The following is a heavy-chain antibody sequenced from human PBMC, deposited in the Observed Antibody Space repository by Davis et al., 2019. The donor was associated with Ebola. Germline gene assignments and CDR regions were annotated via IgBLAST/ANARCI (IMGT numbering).Heavy chain of an antibody. CDR1: GFTFSSYG. CDR3: ANEYYYDSSGYDDAFDI. D-gene: IGHD3-22*01. V-gene: IGHV3-30*18. CDR2: ISYDGSNK. Sequence: GESLKISCAASGFTFSSYGMHWVRQAPGKGLEWVAVISYDGSNKYYADSVKGRFTISRDNSKNTLYLQMNSLRAEDTAVYYCANEYYYDSSGYDDAFDIWGQGTMVTVSS. J-gene: IGHJ3*02.